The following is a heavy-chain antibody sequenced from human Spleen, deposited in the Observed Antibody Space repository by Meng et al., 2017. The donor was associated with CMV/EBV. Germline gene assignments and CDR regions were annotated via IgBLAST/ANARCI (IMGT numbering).Heavy chain of an antibody. D-gene: IGHD5-12*01. V-gene: IGHV3-23*01. CDR3: AKSSAGRSGFEDY. J-gene: IGHJ4*02. CDR2: ISGSGNTK. Sequence: GESLKISCAASGFTFSSYAMTWVRQAPGKGLEWVSVISGSGNTKNYTDSVKGRFTISRDNSKNTVYLQMNSLRAEDTAMYYCAKSSAGRSGFEDYWGQGTLVTVSS. CDR1: GFTFSSYA.